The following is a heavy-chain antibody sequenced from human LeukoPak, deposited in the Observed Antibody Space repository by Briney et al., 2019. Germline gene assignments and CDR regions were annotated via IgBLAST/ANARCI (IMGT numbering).Heavy chain of an antibody. CDR2: ISGSGGST. J-gene: IGHJ4*02. CDR3: AKDRGSGWAFDY. V-gene: IGHV3-23*01. Sequence: GGSLRLSCAASGFTFSSYAMSWVRQAPGKGLEWVSAISGSGGSTYYADSVKGRRTISRDNSKNTLYLQMNSLRAEDTAVYYCAKDRGSGWAFDYWGQGTLVTVSS. D-gene: IGHD6-19*01. CDR1: GFTFSSYA.